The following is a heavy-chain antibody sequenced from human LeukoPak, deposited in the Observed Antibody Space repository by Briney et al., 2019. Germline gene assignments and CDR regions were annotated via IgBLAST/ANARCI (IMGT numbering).Heavy chain of an antibody. D-gene: IGHD2-21*02. Sequence: GGSLRLSCAASGSTFSSYGMHGVRQAPGKGLEWVALISYDGSNKYYADSVKGRFTISRDNSKNTLYLQMNSLRAEDTAVYYCAKDRARVTASTDYWGQGTLVTVSS. V-gene: IGHV3-30*18. J-gene: IGHJ4*02. CDR3: AKDRARVTASTDY. CDR2: ISYDGSNK. CDR1: GSTFSSYG.